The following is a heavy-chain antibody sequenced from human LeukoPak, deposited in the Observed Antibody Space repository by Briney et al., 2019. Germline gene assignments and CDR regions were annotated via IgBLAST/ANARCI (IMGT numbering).Heavy chain of an antibody. CDR1: GSTFTRYY. CDR2: INPNSGGT. J-gene: IGHJ5*02. Sequence: ASVRVSCSASGSTFTRYYMIWVRQAPGHRLEWMGWINPNSGGTNYAQKFQGRVTMTRATSISTAYMELSRLRADDTAVYYCAREWLPTYNWFDPWGQGTLVTVSS. D-gene: IGHD6-19*01. V-gene: IGHV1-2*02. CDR3: AREWLPTYNWFDP.